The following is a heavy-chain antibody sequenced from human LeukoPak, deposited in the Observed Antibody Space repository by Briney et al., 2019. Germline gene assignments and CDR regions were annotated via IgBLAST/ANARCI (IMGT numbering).Heavy chain of an antibody. CDR2: INPSGGSP. Sequence: GASVKVSCKASGYTFTSYYMHWVRQAPGQGLEWMGIINPSGGSPSYAQKFQGRVTMTWDTSTTTVYMELSSLRSEDTAVYYCARAPDGDYADYYYMDVWGKGTTVTVSS. D-gene: IGHD4-17*01. J-gene: IGHJ6*03. CDR1: GYTFTSYY. CDR3: ARAPDGDYADYYYMDV. V-gene: IGHV1-46*01.